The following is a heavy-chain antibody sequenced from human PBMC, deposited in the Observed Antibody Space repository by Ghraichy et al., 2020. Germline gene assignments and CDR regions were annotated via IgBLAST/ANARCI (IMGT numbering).Heavy chain of an antibody. V-gene: IGHV3-23*01. J-gene: IGHJ3*02. D-gene: IGHD2-2*01. CDR3: AKARPIVVVPAARGAFDI. Sequence: GESLNISCAASEFTFSSYAMSWVRQAPGKGLEWVSAISGSGGSTYYADSVKGRFTISRDNSKNTLYLQMNSLRAEDTAVYYCAKARPIVVVPAARGAFDIWGQGTMVTVSS. CDR1: EFTFSSYA. CDR2: ISGSGGST.